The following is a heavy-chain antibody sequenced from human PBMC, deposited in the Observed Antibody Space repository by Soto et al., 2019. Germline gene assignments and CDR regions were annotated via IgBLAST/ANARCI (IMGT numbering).Heavy chain of an antibody. V-gene: IGHV3-7*01. Sequence: GSLRLFCGASGFTFSSYWMSWVRQAPGKGLEWVANIKQDGGEKYYVDSVKGRFTIYRDKAKNSLYLQMNSRRAEDTAVYYCAREGYRSTPRGRVDPWSQGT. CDR2: IKQDGGEK. J-gene: IGHJ5*02. D-gene: IGHD6-13*01. CDR3: AREGYRSTPRGRVDP. CDR1: GFTFSSYW.